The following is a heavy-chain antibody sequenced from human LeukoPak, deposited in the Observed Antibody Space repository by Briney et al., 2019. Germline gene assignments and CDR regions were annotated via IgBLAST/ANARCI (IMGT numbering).Heavy chain of an antibody. V-gene: IGHV4-34*01. Sequence: SETLSLTCAVYGGSFSGYYWSWIRQPPGKGLEWIGEINHSGSTNYNPSLKSRVTISVDTSKNQFSLKLSSVTAADTAVYYRARGLVRGYYGSGSYYKMYYFDYWGQGTLVTVSS. J-gene: IGHJ4*02. CDR2: INHSGST. CDR3: ARGLVRGYYGSGSYYKMYYFDY. CDR1: GGSFSGYY. D-gene: IGHD3-10*01.